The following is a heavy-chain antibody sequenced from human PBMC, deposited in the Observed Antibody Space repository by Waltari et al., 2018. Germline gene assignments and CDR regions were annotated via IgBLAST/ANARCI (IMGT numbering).Heavy chain of an antibody. CDR1: GFSLRRHV. CDR2: ITSSDGST. Sequence: EAQLLASGGGLAQPGGSLRPSWSASGFSLRRHVMNWVRQPPGKGLEWVAAITSSDGSTYYAGSVQGRFRLSRDTSTNTLHLQMNSLRAEDTAVYYCAKDLGVAAPGRPVFWGQGAQVTVSS. D-gene: IGHD6-13*01. V-gene: IGHV3-23*01. CDR3: AKDLGVAAPGRPVF. J-gene: IGHJ4*02.